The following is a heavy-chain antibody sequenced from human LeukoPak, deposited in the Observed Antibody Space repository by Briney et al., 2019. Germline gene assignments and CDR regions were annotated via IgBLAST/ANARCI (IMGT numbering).Heavy chain of an antibody. CDR1: GFTVNSNY. Sequence: GVSLRLSCVASGFTVNSNYMGWVRQAPGKGLEWVSLIYTGGSTYYADSVRGRFTISRDNSKNTLYLQMNSLRPEDTAIYYCAKGFGKAAADVFGGYTMDVWGQGTTVTVSS. D-gene: IGHD6-13*01. CDR3: AKGFGKAAADVFGGYTMDV. V-gene: IGHV3-66*02. J-gene: IGHJ6*02. CDR2: IYTGGST.